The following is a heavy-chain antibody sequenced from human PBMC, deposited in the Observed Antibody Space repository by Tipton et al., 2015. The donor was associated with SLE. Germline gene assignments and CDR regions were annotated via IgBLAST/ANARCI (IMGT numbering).Heavy chain of an antibody. D-gene: IGHD3-3*01. J-gene: IGHJ4*02. CDR3: ARSVSLGVVIDY. CDR1: GASISTDNYY. V-gene: IGHV4-61*02. CDR2: IYTSGST. Sequence: TLSLTCTVSGASISTDNYYWSWIRQPAGKGLEWVGRIYTSGSTNYNPSLKSRVTISVDTSKNQFSLKLSSVTAADTAVYYCARSVSLGVVIDYWGQGTLVIVTS.